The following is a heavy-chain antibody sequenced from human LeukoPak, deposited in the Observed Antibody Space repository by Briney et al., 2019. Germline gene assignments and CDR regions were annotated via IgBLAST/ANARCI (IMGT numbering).Heavy chain of an antibody. CDR2: IYTSGST. V-gene: IGHV4-4*07. D-gene: IGHD3-10*01. CDR1: GGSISSYY. Sequence: PSETLSLTCTVSGGSISSYYWSWIRQPAGQRLEWIGRIYTSGSTNYNPSLKSRVTMSVDTSTNQFSLKLSSVTAADTAVYYCATTMVRGASYYYGMDVWGQGTTVTVSS. J-gene: IGHJ6*02. CDR3: ATTMVRGASYYYGMDV.